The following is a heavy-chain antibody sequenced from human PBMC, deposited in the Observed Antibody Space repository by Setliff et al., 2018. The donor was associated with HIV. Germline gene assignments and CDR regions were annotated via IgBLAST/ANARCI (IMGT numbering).Heavy chain of an antibody. CDR2: INTATGDT. D-gene: IGHD6-13*01. V-gene: IGHV1-3*04. CDR1: GYTFTSYS. CDR3: ARQRGIDTYFYSYYYMDV. J-gene: IGHJ6*03. Sequence: VASVKVSCKTSGYTFTSYSMHWVRQAPGQSLEWMGWINTATGDTKYSQRFQDRITIFRNTSASTAYMDLGSLTSEDTAVYYCARQRGIDTYFYSYYYMDVWGKGTTVTV.